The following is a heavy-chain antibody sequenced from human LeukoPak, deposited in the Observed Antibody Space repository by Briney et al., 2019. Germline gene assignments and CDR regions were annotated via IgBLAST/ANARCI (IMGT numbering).Heavy chain of an antibody. D-gene: IGHD3-3*01. CDR1: GFTVSSNY. CDR3: ARDAEAMFGVVQFDI. Sequence: GRSLRLSCAASGFTVSSNYMSWVRQAPGKGLEWDAVIYTGGSTHSADAVKGRFTISRDISRNTMYLQMYSLRVEDTAVYYCARDAEAMFGVVQFDIWGQGTLVTVSS. CDR2: IYTGGST. V-gene: IGHV3-66*01. J-gene: IGHJ4*02.